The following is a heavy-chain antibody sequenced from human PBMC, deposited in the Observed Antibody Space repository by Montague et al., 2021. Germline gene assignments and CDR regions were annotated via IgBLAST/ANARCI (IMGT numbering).Heavy chain of an antibody. CDR3: ARGLFGTVNGQCIGGWYYFDK. J-gene: IGHJ4*02. CDR2: TNHGGSA. Sequence: SESLSLTCGLSGGSLSGYYWAWIRQTPGKGLEWIGNTNHGGSAKYNPSLKNRVSISVGTSNNQFFLDLTSVTAADTAMYFCARGLFGTVNGQCIGGWYYFDKWGQGTMVTVSS. CDR1: GGSLSGYY. D-gene: IGHD6-19*01. V-gene: IGHV4-34*01.